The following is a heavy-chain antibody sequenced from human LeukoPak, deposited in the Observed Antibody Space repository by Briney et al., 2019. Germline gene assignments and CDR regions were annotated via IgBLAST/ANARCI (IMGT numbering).Heavy chain of an antibody. V-gene: IGHV3-15*07. Sequence: GGSLRLSCAASGFTFNNAWMNWVRQAPGKGLEWVGRFKSKTDGGTIDYAAPVKGRFTISRDDSKNTLYLQMNSLKTEDTAVYYCTTGGYRYGDDYWGQGTLVTVSS. CDR2: FKSKTDGGTI. D-gene: IGHD5-18*01. CDR3: TTGGYRYGDDY. J-gene: IGHJ4*02. CDR1: GFTFNNAW.